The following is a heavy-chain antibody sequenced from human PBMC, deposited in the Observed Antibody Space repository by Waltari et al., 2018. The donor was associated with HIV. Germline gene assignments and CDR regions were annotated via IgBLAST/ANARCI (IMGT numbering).Heavy chain of an antibody. CDR1: GFIFNPST. J-gene: IGHJ5*02. CDR3: ARDSRGSTWSLNWFDP. CDR2: ISSSGNFK. Sequence: EVQLVESGGGPVKPGESLRPSCVTSGFIFNPSTMNWVRQAPGKGPEWVSSISSSGNFKHYADSVKGRFTISRDNAENSLYLQMNGLRAEDTAIYYCARDSRGSTWSLNWFDPWGQGTLVTVSS. D-gene: IGHD6-6*01. V-gene: IGHV3-21*02.